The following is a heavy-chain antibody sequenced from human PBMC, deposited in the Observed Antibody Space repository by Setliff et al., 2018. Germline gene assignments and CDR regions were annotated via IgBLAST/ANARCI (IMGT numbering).Heavy chain of an antibody. CDR1: GGSFSGYY. CDR3: ARKSRNIVVVPAAVIYYYYYYMDV. D-gene: IGHD2-2*01. V-gene: IGHV4-34*01. J-gene: IGHJ6*03. Sequence: PSETLSLTCAVYGGSFSGYYWSWIRQPPGKGLEWIGEINHSGSTNYNPSLKSRVTISVDTSKNQFSLKLSSVTAXDTAVYXCARKSRNIVVVPAAVIYYYYYYMDVWGKGTTVTVSS. CDR2: INHSGST.